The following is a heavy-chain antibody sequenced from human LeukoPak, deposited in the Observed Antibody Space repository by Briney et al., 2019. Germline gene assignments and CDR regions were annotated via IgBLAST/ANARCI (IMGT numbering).Heavy chain of an antibody. CDR2: ISSSSSYI. CDR1: GFTFSSYS. Sequence: GGSLRLSCAASGFTFSSYSMNWVRQAPGRGLEWVSSISSSSSYIYYADSVKGRFTISRDNAKNSLYLQMNSLRAEDTAVYYCAREERQQLTRDPWGQGTLFTVSS. CDR3: AREERQQLTRDP. J-gene: IGHJ5*02. D-gene: IGHD6-13*01. V-gene: IGHV3-21*01.